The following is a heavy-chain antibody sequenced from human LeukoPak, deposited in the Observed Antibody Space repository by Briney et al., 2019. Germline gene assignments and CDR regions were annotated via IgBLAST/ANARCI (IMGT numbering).Heavy chain of an antibody. CDR2: ISFDGSNK. V-gene: IGHV3-30*04. D-gene: IGHD6-13*01. J-gene: IGHJ4*02. CDR1: GFTFSSYA. CDR3: ARALDTSSWLDY. Sequence: GGSLRLSCAASGFTFSSYAMHWVRQAPGKGLEWVAAISFDGSNKYYADSVKGRFTISRDNSKNTLYLQINSLRVEDTALYYCARALDTSSWLDYWGQGTLVTVSS.